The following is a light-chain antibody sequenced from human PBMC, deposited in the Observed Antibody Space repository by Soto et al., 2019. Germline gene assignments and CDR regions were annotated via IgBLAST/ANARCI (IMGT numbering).Light chain of an antibody. V-gene: IGKV3-11*01. Sequence: EIVLTQSPATLSLSPGERATLSCRASQSVSSYLAWYQQKPGQAPRLLIYDASNRATGIPARFSGSGSGTDFTLPIRSLEPEDFAVYYCQQRSNWPLTFGGGTKVEIK. CDR3: QQRSNWPLT. J-gene: IGKJ4*01. CDR2: DAS. CDR1: QSVSSY.